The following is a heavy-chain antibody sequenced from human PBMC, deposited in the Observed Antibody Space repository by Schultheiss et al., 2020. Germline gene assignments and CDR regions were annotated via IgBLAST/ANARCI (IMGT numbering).Heavy chain of an antibody. J-gene: IGHJ3*02. CDR1: GFTFGDYA. V-gene: IGHV3-49*04. D-gene: IGHD2-15*01. Sequence: SLRLSCTASGFTFGDYAMSWVRQAPGKGLEWVGFIRSKAYGGTTEYAASVKGRFTISRDNAKNSLYLQMNSLRAEDTALYYCARELPRGGAFDIWGQGTMVTVSS. CDR3: ARELPRGGAFDI. CDR2: IRSKAYGGTT.